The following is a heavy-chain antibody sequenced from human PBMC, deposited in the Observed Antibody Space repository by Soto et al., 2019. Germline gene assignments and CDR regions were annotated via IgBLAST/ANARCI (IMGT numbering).Heavy chain of an antibody. CDR1: CGSFRGYY. J-gene: IGHJ5*02. CDR2: INHSGST. D-gene: IGHD3-10*01. CDR3: ARGPAYYYGSGTFGWFDP. V-gene: IGHV4-34*01. Sequence: APSLPCCVVCGSFRGYYWRRWGQPPGKVLEWSGEINHSGSTNYNPSLKSRVTISVDTSKNQFSLKLSSVTAADTAVYYCARGPAYYYGSGTFGWFDPWGQGTLVTVSS.